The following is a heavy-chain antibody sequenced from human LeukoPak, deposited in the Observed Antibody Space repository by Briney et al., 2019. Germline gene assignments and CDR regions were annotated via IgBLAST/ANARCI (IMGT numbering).Heavy chain of an antibody. D-gene: IGHD5-18*01. CDR3: ARVVYSYGRPYYFDY. Sequence: SETLSLTCAVYGGSFSGYYWSWIRQPPGKGLEWIGEINHSGSTNYNPSLKSRVTISVDTSKNQFSLKLSSVTAADTAVYYCARVVYSYGRPYYFDYWGQGTLVTVSS. V-gene: IGHV4-34*01. CDR1: GGSFSGYY. J-gene: IGHJ4*02. CDR2: INHSGST.